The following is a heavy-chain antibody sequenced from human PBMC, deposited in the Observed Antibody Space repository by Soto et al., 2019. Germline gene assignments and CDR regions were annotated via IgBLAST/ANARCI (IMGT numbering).Heavy chain of an antibody. CDR2: ISGSGGST. D-gene: IGHD6-13*01. V-gene: IGHV3-23*01. Sequence: GGSLRLSCAASGFTFSSYAMSWVRQAPGKGLEWVSAISGSGGSTYYADSVKGRFTISRDNSKNTLYLQMNSLRAEDTAVYYCAKDGVLAAAGTSHFDYWGQGTLVTVSS. J-gene: IGHJ4*02. CDR1: GFTFSSYA. CDR3: AKDGVLAAAGTSHFDY.